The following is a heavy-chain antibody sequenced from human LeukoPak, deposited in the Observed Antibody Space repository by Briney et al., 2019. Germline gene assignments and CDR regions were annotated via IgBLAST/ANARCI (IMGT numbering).Heavy chain of an antibody. CDR2: INSDGSST. V-gene: IGHV3-74*01. J-gene: IGHJ3*02. Sequence: GGSLRLSCAASGFTFSSYWMHWVRQAPGKGLVWVSRINSDGSSTSYADSVKGRFTISRDNAKNTLYLQMNSLRAEDMAVYYCARTGLLWFGELFGAFDIWGQGTMVTVSS. CDR3: ARTGLLWFGELFGAFDI. CDR1: GFTFSSYW. D-gene: IGHD3-10*01.